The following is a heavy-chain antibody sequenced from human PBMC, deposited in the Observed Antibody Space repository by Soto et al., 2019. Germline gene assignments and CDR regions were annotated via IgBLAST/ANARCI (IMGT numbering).Heavy chain of an antibody. Sequence: PSETLSLTCTVSGGSISSGDYYWSWIRQPPGKGLEWIGYIYYSGSTYYNPSLKSRVTISVDTSKNQFSLKLSSVTAADTAVYYCARAESLYYDFWSGYGLGWFDPWGQGTLVTVSS. J-gene: IGHJ5*02. CDR3: ARAESLYYDFWSGYGLGWFDP. CDR1: GGSISSGDYY. D-gene: IGHD3-3*01. CDR2: IYYSGST. V-gene: IGHV4-30-4*01.